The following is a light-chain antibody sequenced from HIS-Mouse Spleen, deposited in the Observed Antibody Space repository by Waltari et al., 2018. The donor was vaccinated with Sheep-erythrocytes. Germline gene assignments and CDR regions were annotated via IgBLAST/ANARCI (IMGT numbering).Light chain of an antibody. CDR3: QQYGNLLT. CDR1: QDISNY. CDR2: AAS. J-gene: IGKJ4*01. V-gene: IGKV1-33*01. Sequence: DIQMTQSPSSLSASVGDRLTITCQASQDISNYLNWYQQKPGKAHKLLIYAASNLETGLPSMFSGSGSGTDFTFTISSLQPEDIATYYCQQYGNLLTFGGGTKVEIK.